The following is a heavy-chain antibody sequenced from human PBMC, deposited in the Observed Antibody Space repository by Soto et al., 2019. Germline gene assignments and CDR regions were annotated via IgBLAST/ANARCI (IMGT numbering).Heavy chain of an antibody. CDR3: ARHLSTIFGVVNWFDP. Sequence: GESLQISCKGSGYSFTSYWIGWVRQMPGKGLEWMGIIYPGDSDTRYSPSFQGQVTISADKSISTAYLKLSSVTAADTAVYYCARHLSTIFGVVNWFDPWGQGTLVTVSS. CDR1: GYSFTSYW. CDR2: IYPGDSDT. D-gene: IGHD3-3*01. J-gene: IGHJ5*02. V-gene: IGHV5-51*01.